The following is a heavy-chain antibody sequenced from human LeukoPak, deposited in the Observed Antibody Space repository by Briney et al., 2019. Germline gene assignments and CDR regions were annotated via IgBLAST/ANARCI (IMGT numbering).Heavy chain of an antibody. V-gene: IGHV4-30-2*01. CDR1: GGSISNGDYY. CDR2: IYHSGST. CDR3: ARFSGSYPNYYFDY. J-gene: IGHJ4*02. D-gene: IGHD3-10*01. Sequence: NPSQTLSLTCTVSGGSISNGDYYWSWIHQPPGKGLEWIGYIYHSGSTYYNPSLKSRVTISVDRSKNQFSLKLSSVTAADTAVYYCARFSGSYPNYYFDYWGQGTLVTVSS.